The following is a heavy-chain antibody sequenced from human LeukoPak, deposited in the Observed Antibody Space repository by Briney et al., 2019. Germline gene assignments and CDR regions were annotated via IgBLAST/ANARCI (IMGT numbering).Heavy chain of an antibody. J-gene: IGHJ4*02. CDR3: ARSLSHSSSWRHKFDY. CDR1: GGSISSSSYH. V-gene: IGHV4-39*07. D-gene: IGHD6-13*01. Sequence: LETLSLTCTVSGGSISSSSYHWGWIRQPPGKGLEWIGSIYYSGSTYYNPSLKSRVTISVDTSKNQFSLKLSSVTAADTAVYYCARSLSHSSSWRHKFDYWGQGTLVTVSS. CDR2: IYYSGST.